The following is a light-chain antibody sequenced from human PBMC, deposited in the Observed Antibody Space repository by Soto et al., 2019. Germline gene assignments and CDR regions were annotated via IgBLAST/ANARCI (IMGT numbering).Light chain of an antibody. V-gene: IGLV2-23*01. CDR1: SSDVGSYNL. J-gene: IGLJ1*01. CDR2: EGS. CDR3: CSYAGSSTYV. Sequence: QSALTQPASVSGSPGQSITISCTGTSSDVGSYNLVSWYQQHPGKAPKLMIYEGSKRRSGVSNRFSGSKSGNTASLTISGLLAEDEADYYCCSYAGSSTYVFGTGTKLAVL.